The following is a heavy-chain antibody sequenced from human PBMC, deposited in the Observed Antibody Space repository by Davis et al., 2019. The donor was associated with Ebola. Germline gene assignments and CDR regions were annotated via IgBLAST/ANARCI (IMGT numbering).Heavy chain of an antibody. D-gene: IGHD5-24*01. J-gene: IGHJ4*02. CDR2: IDGGDGST. V-gene: IGHV3-23*01. CDR3: AKDRRGYNSAADY. CDR1: GLSFSNAW. Sequence: GGSLRLSCAASGLSFSNAWMSWVRQAPGKGLEWVSAIDGGDGSTYYADSVKGRFTISRDNSKNTLYLQMNSLRADDTAVYYCAKDRRGYNSAADYWGQGTLVTVSS.